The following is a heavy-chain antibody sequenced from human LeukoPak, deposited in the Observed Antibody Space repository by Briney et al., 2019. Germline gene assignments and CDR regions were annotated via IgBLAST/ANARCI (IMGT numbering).Heavy chain of an antibody. D-gene: IGHD3-10*01. CDR3: ARDPTTYGSGSYYYYFEY. CDR2: ISSSSSYI. Sequence: GGSLRLSCAASGFTFSSYSINWVRQAPGKGLEWVSSISSSSSYIYYADSVKGRFTISRDNAKNSLYLQMNSLRAEDTAVYYCARDPTTYGSGSYYYYFEYWGQGTLVTVSS. J-gene: IGHJ4*02. CDR1: GFTFSSYS. V-gene: IGHV3-21*01.